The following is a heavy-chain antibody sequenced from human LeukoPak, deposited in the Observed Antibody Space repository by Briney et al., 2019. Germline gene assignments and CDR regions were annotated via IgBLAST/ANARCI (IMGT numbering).Heavy chain of an antibody. J-gene: IGHJ5*02. CDR1: GGSFSGYY. CDR3: ARGRSAVAGNH. Sequence: SETLSLTCAVYGGSFSGYYWSWIRQPPGKGLEWIGEINHSGSTNYNPSLKSRVTISVDTSKNQFSLKLSSVTAADTAVYYCARGRSAVAGNHWGQGALVTVSS. CDR2: INHSGST. D-gene: IGHD6-19*01. V-gene: IGHV4-34*01.